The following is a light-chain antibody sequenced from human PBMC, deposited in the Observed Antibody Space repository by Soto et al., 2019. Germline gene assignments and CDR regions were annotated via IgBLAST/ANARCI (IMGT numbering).Light chain of an antibody. CDR3: QSYGTSLSXLYV. CDR2: DSN. CDR1: SSNIGAVQD. V-gene: IGLV1-40*01. Sequence: QSVLTQPPSVSGAPVQRVTISCTGTSSNIGAVQDFHWYRQLPGASPKFLISDSNNRASGVPDRFSVSKSGASASLAITGLRAEDEGDYFCQSYGTSLSXLYVVGTGTKVXV. J-gene: IGLJ1*01.